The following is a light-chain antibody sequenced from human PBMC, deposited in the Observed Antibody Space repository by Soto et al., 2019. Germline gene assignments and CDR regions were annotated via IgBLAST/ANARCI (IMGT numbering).Light chain of an antibody. CDR2: GAS. Sequence: DIQMTQSPSSLSASVRDRVTITCRASQSISSYLNWFHQKPGKASKLLIYGASSLQSGVPSRFSGSGSGTDFTLTISSLQPEDFATYYCQKSYSTPITFGQGTKVDIK. V-gene: IGKV1-39*01. J-gene: IGKJ1*01. CDR1: QSISSY. CDR3: QKSYSTPIT.